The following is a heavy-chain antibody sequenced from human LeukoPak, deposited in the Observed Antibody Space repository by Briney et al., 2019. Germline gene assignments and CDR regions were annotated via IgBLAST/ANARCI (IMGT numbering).Heavy chain of an antibody. V-gene: IGHV1-46*01. D-gene: IGHD6-6*01. Sequence: ASVKVSCKASGYTFTSYYMHWVRQAPGQGLEWMGIINPSGGSTSYAQKFQGRVTMTRDMSTSTVYMELSSLRSEDTAVYYCARGPIAARTKNWFDPWGQGTLVTVSS. CDR2: INPSGGST. CDR1: GYTFTSYY. J-gene: IGHJ5*02. CDR3: ARGPIAARTKNWFDP.